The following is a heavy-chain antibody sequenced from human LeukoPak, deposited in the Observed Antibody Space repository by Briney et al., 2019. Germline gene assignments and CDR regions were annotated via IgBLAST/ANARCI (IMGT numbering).Heavy chain of an antibody. D-gene: IGHD6-13*01. CDR3: ARVPPSRAHIAAAGTIGMDV. Sequence: GGSLRLSCAASGFTVSSNYMSWVRQAPGKGLEWVSVIYSGGSTYYADSVKGRFTISRDNSKNTLYPQMNSLRAEDTAVYYCARVPPSRAHIAAAGTIGMDVWGQGTTVTVSS. J-gene: IGHJ6*02. V-gene: IGHV3-66*01. CDR1: GFTVSSNY. CDR2: IYSGGST.